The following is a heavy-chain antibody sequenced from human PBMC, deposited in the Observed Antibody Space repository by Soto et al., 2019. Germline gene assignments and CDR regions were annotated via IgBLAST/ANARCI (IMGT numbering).Heavy chain of an antibody. J-gene: IGHJ6*02. CDR2: IYSGGST. CDR1: GFTVSSNY. D-gene: IGHD2-2*01. Sequence: GGSLRLSCAASGFTVSSNYMSWVRQAPGKGLELVSVIYSGGSTYYADSVKGRFTISRDNSKNTLYLQMNSLRAEDTAVYYCARDRGSRGYCSSTSCPYYYGMDVWGQGTTVTVSS. V-gene: IGHV3-53*01. CDR3: ARDRGSRGYCSSTSCPYYYGMDV.